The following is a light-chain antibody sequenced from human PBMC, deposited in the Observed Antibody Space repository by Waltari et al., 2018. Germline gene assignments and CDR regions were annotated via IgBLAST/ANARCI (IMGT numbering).Light chain of an antibody. CDR1: QTISSW. CDR3: QQYNSYPLT. J-gene: IGKJ4*01. CDR2: EAS. V-gene: IGKV1-5*03. Sequence: DIQMTQSPSTLSASVGDRVTITCRASQTISSWLAWYQQKPGKAPKLLIYEASNLERGVPSSLSGSGFGTEFTLTISSLQPDDFATYYCQQYNSYPLTFGGGTRVEIK.